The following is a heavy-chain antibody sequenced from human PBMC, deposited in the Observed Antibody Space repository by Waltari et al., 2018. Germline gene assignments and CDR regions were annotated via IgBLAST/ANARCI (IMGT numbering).Heavy chain of an antibody. Sequence: QVQLVQSGAEVKKPGSSVTVSCEASGGTFSTYAISWVRQAPGQGLEWMGRLIPIFGTTIYAQKFQARVTITADTSTSTAYMELSSLRSEDTAVYYCARLRDEAFDIWGQGTLVTVSS. V-gene: IGHV1-69*13. CDR1: GGTFSTYA. CDR3: ARLRDEAFDI. J-gene: IGHJ3*02. CDR2: LIPIFGTT.